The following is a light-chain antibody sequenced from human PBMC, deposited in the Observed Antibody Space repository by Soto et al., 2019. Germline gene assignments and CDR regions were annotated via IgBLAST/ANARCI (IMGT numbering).Light chain of an antibody. J-gene: IGLJ1*01. Sequence: QSALTQPASVSGSPGQSITISCTGTSSDNGHYDYVSWYQQHPGKAPKLMIYHVTYRPSGVSNRYSGSKSGNSASLTISGLQADDEADYYCCSLTTSHTYVFGSGTKVTVL. V-gene: IGLV2-14*03. CDR3: CSLTTSHTYV. CDR1: SSDNGHYDY. CDR2: HVT.